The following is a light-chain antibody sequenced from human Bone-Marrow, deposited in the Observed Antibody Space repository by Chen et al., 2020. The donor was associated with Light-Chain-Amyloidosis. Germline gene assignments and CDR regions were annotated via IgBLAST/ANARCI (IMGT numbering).Light chain of an antibody. J-gene: IGLJ2*01. V-gene: IGLV3-25*03. CDR1: DLPTKY. Sequence: SYELTQPPSVSVSPGQTARITCSGDDLPTKYAYWYQQKPGQAPVLVIHRDTERPSGISERFAGSGSGKTATVTISGVQAEDEADYHCQAADSSGTYEVIFGGGTKLTVL. CDR2: RDT. CDR3: QAADSSGTYEVI.